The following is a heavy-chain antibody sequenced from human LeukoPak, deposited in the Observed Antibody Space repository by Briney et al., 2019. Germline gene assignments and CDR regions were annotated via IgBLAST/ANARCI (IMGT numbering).Heavy chain of an antibody. J-gene: IGHJ3*02. CDR2: ISAYNGNT. Sequence: ASVKVSCKASGYTFTSYGISWVRQAPGQGLEWMGWISAYNGNTNYAQKLQGRVTMTTDTSTSTAYMELRSLRSDDTAVYYCARDYGDYPYHDAFDIWGQGTMVTVSS. D-gene: IGHD4-17*01. CDR1: GYTFTSYG. CDR3: ARDYGDYPYHDAFDI. V-gene: IGHV1-18*01.